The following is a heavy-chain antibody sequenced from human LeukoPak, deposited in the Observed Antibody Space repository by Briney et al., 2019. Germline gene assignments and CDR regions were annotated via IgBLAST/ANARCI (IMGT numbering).Heavy chain of an antibody. Sequence: PSETLSLTCTVSGGSISSSGYHWGWIRQPPGKGLEGIGSIYYSGATYYHPSLKSRVTISADKSVNQFSLKVNSGTAADAAVYFSARRLGCSGARCYLDYWGQGTLVTVPS. D-gene: IGHD2-15*01. CDR1: GGSISSSGYH. V-gene: IGHV4-39*01. CDR2: IYYSGAT. J-gene: IGHJ4*02. CDR3: ARRLGCSGARCYLDY.